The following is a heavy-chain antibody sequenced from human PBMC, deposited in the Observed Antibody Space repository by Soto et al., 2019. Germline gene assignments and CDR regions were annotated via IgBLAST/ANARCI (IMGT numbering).Heavy chain of an antibody. J-gene: IGHJ5*02. CDR1: GFSFVNYA. D-gene: IGHD5-12*01. CDR2: ISNTGGST. V-gene: IGHV3-23*01. CDR3: AKDQAGGWISHGYDH. Sequence: EVQLLESGGGLVQPGGSLRLSCAASGFSFVNYAMNWVRQAPGKGLEWVSGISNTGGSTFYADSVKGRFTISRDNSENKLYLQMNSLKAEDTAVYFCAKDQAGGWISHGYDHWGQGSRVAVSA.